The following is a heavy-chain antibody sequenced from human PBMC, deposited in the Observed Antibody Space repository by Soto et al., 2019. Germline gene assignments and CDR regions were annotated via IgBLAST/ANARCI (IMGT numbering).Heavy chain of an antibody. D-gene: IGHD1-26*01. J-gene: IGHJ5*02. V-gene: IGHV5-51*01. CDR3: ARQGGSYYPWFDP. CDR1: GYSFTSYW. Sequence: VGSLKISCRGSGYSFTSYWIGWVGQMPGKGLEWMGIIYPGDSDTRYSPSFQGQVTISADKSISTAYRQWSSLKASDTAMYYCARQGGSYYPWFDPWGQGTLVTVSS. CDR2: IYPGDSDT.